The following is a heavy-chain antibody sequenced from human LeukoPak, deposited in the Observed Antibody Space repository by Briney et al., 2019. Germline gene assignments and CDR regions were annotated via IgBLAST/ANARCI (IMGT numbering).Heavy chain of an antibody. J-gene: IGHJ4*02. D-gene: IGHD7-27*01. CDR2: ISSSGTYK. V-gene: IGHV3-21*01. CDR1: GFIFSTYS. CDR3: ARITWGNYFDY. Sequence: GGSLRLPCAASGFIFSTYSMDWVRQAPGKGLEWVSSISSSGTYKYYADSVKGRFTISRDNAKNSLYLQLNSLRAEDTAVYYCARITWGNYFDYWGQGTLVTVSS.